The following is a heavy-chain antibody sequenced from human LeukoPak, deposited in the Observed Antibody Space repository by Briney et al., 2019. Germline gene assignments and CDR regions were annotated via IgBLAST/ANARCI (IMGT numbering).Heavy chain of an antibody. CDR2: INHSGST. CDR3: TGNGYYSLEY. CDR1: GGSFSGYY. V-gene: IGHV4-34*03. D-gene: IGHD3-3*01. Sequence: SETLSLTCAVYGGSFSGYYWSWIRQPPGKGLEWIGEINHSGSTNYNPSLKSRVIISVDKSKNQFSLKLSSVTAADTAVYYCTGNGYYSLEYWGQGTLVTVSS. J-gene: IGHJ4*02.